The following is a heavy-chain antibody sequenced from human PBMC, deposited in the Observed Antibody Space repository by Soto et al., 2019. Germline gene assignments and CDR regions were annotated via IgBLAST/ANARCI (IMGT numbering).Heavy chain of an antibody. CDR3: ARVGDSSNWPRLFNWFDP. V-gene: IGHV3-53*04. CDR1: GFTVSSNY. CDR2: IYSDGST. Sequence: EVQVVESGGGLVQPGGSLRLSCAASGFTVSSNYMTWVRQAPGKGLEWVAVIYSDGSTYYADSVKGRFTISRHNSKNTLYLQMNSLRAEDTAVYYCARVGDSSNWPRLFNWFDPWGQGTLVTVSS. J-gene: IGHJ5*02. D-gene: IGHD6-13*01.